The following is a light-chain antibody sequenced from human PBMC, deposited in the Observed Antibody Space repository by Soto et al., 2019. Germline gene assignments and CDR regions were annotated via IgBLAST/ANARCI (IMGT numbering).Light chain of an antibody. CDR1: SSNIGSST. CDR3: AAWDEALNGHV. CDR2: RSD. J-gene: IGLJ1*01. Sequence: QSVLTQPPSASGTPGQRVTISCSGRSSNIGSSTVHWYQQLPGTAPKLLILRSDQRPSGGPDRFSGSKSGTSASLAISGLQSEDEADYYCAAWDEALNGHVFGTGTMVTVL. V-gene: IGLV1-44*01.